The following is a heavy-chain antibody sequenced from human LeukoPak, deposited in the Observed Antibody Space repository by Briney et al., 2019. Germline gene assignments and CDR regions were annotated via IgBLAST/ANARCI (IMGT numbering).Heavy chain of an antibody. CDR2: IYGGSNT. V-gene: IGHV3-53*01. CDR1: GFTVSSNY. CDR3: ASRRRSYSPFDP. Sequence: GGSLRLSCAVSGFTVSSNYMSGVRQSPGKGLEWVSLIYGGSNTQYAASVQGRFTISRDSSKNTLYLQMNSLRVEDTAMYYCASRRRSYSPFDPWGQGTLVTVSS. J-gene: IGHJ5*02. D-gene: IGHD1-26*01.